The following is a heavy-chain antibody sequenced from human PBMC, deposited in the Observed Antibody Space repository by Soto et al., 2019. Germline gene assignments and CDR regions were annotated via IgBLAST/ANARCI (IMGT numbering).Heavy chain of an antibody. Sequence: SETLSLTCTVSGGSISSSSYYWGWIRQPPGKGLEWIGSIYYSGSTYYNPSLKSRVTISVDTSKTQFSLKLSSVTAADTAVYYCARLSQLWLGYYFDYWGQGTLVTVSS. V-gene: IGHV4-39*01. D-gene: IGHD5-18*01. CDR2: IYYSGST. CDR1: GGSISSSSYY. CDR3: ARLSQLWLGYYFDY. J-gene: IGHJ4*02.